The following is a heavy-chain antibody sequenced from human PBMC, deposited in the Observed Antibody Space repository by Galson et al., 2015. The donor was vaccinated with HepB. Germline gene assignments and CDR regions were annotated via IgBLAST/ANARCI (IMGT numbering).Heavy chain of an antibody. CDR2: MSAGGGNE. J-gene: IGHJ2*01. V-gene: IGHV3-30*18. Sequence: ALILSCAASGCTFSNHGIHWVGRAPGTGVEWVAFMSAGGGNEYRADSERGRVTLYGDNPKNTGDLQMNSLGAEDAAVYYCAKEIMVHAGDWYFDLWGRGTLVTVSS. CDR1: GCTFSNHG. CDR3: AKEIMVHAGDWYFDL. D-gene: IGHD2-8*01.